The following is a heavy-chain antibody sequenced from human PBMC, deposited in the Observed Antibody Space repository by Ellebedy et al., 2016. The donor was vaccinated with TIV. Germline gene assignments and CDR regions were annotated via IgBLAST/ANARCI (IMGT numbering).Heavy chain of an antibody. V-gene: IGHV4-59*01. CDR3: ARSGLYSSDCEGAFDI. J-gene: IGHJ3*02. Sequence: MPSETLSLTCTVSGGSISSYYWSWIRQPPGKGLEWIGYIYYSGSTNYNPSLKSRVTISVDTSKNQFSLKLSSVTAADTAVYYCARSGLYSSDCEGAFDIWGQGTMVTVSS. CDR1: GGSISSYY. D-gene: IGHD6-19*01. CDR2: IYYSGST.